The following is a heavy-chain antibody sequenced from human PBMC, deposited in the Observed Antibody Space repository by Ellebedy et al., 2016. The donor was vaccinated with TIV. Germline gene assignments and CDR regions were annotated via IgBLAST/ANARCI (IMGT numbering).Heavy chain of an antibody. D-gene: IGHD2-2*01. Sequence: GESLKISCAASGFTFSIDAMTWVRQAPGKGLEWVSGISDSGTTTYYADSVKGRLTISRDNFENTLYLQMDGLRAEDTAIYYCARMKPAHGSFDIWGQGTMVTVS. CDR3: ARMKPAHGSFDI. J-gene: IGHJ3*02. V-gene: IGHV3-23*01. CDR2: ISDSGTTT. CDR1: GFTFSIDA.